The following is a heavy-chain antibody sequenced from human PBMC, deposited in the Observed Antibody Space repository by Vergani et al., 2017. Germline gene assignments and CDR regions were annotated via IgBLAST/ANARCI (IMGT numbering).Heavy chain of an antibody. D-gene: IGHD2-15*01. J-gene: IGHJ4*02. V-gene: IGHV4-39*01. Sequence: QLQLQESGPGLVKPSETLSLTCTVSGGSISSSSYYWGWIRQPPGKGLEWIGSIYYSGSTYYNPSLKSRVTISVDTSKNQFSLKLSSVTAADTALYYCARQRIVVVVAATPGAGYFDYWGQGTLVTVS. CDR3: ARQRIVVVVAATPGAGYFDY. CDR2: IYYSGST. CDR1: GGSISSSSYY.